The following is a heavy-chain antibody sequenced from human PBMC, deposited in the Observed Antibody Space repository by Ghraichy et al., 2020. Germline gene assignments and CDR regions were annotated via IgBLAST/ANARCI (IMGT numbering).Heavy chain of an antibody. V-gene: IGHV3-21*01. J-gene: IGHJ6*02. CDR2: ISSSSSYI. Sequence: GESLKISCAASGFTFSSYSMNWVRQAPGKGLEWVSSISSSSSYIYYADSVKGRFTISRDNAKNSLYLQMNSLRAEDTAVYYCARVWIAAAGTPYGMDVWGQGTTVTVSS. CDR3: ARVWIAAAGTPYGMDV. CDR1: GFTFSSYS. D-gene: IGHD6-13*01.